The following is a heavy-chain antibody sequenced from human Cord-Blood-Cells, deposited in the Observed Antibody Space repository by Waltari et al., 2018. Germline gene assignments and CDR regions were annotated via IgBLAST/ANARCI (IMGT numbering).Heavy chain of an antibody. D-gene: IGHD6-13*01. V-gene: IGHV3-21*01. CDR2: ISSSSSDI. Sequence: EVQLVESGGGLVKPGGSLRLSCPASGFTFSSYSMNWVRQAPGKGLEWVSSISSSSSDIYYADSVKGRFTISRDNAKNSLYLQMNSLRAEDTVVYYCAVIAAAGDAFDIWGQGTMVTVSS. CDR1: GFTFSSYS. J-gene: IGHJ3*02. CDR3: AVIAAAGDAFDI.